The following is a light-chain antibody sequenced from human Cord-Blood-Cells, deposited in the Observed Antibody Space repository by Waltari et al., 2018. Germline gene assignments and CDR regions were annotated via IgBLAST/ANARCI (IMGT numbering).Light chain of an antibody. Sequence: DIQMTQSPSTLSASVGDRVTITCRASQSISSWFAWYQQKPGKAPKLLIYDASSLESGVPSSFSGSGSGTEFTLTISSLQPDDFATYYCQQYNSYLYTFGQGTKLEIK. J-gene: IGKJ2*01. V-gene: IGKV1-5*01. CDR3: QQYNSYLYT. CDR1: QSISSW. CDR2: DAS.